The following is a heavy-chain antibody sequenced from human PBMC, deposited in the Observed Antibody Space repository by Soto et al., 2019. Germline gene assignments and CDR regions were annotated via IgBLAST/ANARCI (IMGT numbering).Heavy chain of an antibody. D-gene: IGHD1-20*01. V-gene: IGHV1-8*01. CDR1: GYTFTSYD. J-gene: IGHJ6*03. Sequence: GAPVKGSCKASGYTFTSYDIKWGQQATGKGPEWMGWMNPNSGNTGYAQKFQGRVTMTRNTSISTAYMELSSLRSEDTAVYYCARGRYNWNTQPVYYYYYMDVWGKGTTVTVSS. CDR2: MNPNSGNT. CDR3: ARGRYNWNTQPVYYYYYMDV.